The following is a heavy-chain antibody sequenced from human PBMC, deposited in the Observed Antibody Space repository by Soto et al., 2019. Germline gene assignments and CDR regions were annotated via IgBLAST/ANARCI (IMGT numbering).Heavy chain of an antibody. J-gene: IGHJ4*01. V-gene: IGHV3-30*18. CDR3: AKDHHAGSAVTTRTFDS. CDR2: VSADGSKT. Sequence: QVQLVESGGGVVQPGKSLRLSCVDSGFTFSVYGMHWLRQAPGKGLQWVAFVSADGSKTNYADFAEGRFSISRDTSTNTLNLQMKRLLLEHTAIYYCAKDHHAGSAVTTRTFDSWGHGTRVTVSS. D-gene: IGHD1-1*01. CDR1: GFTFSVYG.